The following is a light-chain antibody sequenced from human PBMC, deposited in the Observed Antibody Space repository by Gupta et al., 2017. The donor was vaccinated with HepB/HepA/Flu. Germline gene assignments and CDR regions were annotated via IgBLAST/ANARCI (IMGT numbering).Light chain of an antibody. CDR3: HVWDTNSDHQV. CDR1: NIGSKT. Sequence: SFVLTQPPSVSVAPGKTATITCGGNNIGSKTVHWYQQKPGQAPVLVVFDDSARPSGVPERFSGSNSGNTATLSITWVEAGDEADYNCHVWDTNSDHQVFGTGTKVTVL. CDR2: DDS. J-gene: IGLJ1*01. V-gene: IGLV3-21*03.